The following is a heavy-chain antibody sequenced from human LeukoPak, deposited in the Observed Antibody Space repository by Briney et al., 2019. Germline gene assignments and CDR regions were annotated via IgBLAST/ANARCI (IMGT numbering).Heavy chain of an antibody. CDR2: ISGSGGST. CDR1: GFTFSSYA. D-gene: IGHD3-10*01. CDR3: ATYTAYGSGNYYYYMDV. J-gene: IGHJ6*03. V-gene: IGHV3-23*01. Sequence: PGGSLRLSCAASGFTFSSYAMSWVRQAPGKGLEWVSAISGSGGSTYYADSVKGRFTISRDNAKNSLYLQMNSLRAEDTAVYYCATYTAYGSGNYYYYMDVWGKGTTVTISS.